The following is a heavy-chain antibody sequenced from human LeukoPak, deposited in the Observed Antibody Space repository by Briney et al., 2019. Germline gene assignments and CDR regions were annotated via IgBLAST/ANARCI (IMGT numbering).Heavy chain of an antibody. CDR3: ARDLAVAGLAASINYYYYYMDV. D-gene: IGHD6-19*01. Sequence: ASVKVSCKASGYTFTSYGISWVRQAPGQGLEWMGWISAYNGNTNYAQKLQGRVTTTTDTSTSTAYMELRSLRSDDTAVYYCARDLAVAGLAASINYYYYYMDVWGKGTTVTVSS. J-gene: IGHJ6*03. V-gene: IGHV1-18*01. CDR2: ISAYNGNT. CDR1: GYTFTSYG.